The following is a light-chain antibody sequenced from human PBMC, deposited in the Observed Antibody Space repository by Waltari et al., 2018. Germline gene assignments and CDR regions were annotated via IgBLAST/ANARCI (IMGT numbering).Light chain of an antibody. J-gene: IGKJ4*01. V-gene: IGKV1-5*03. Sequence: WRASQRISKWLAQYQQKPGKAPKLLIYKASTLESGGPSRLSGSGSGTEFTLTISSLQPEDFATYYCQQYNSYSLLSFGGGTKVEIK. CDR3: QQYNSYSLLS. CDR1: QRISKW. CDR2: KAS.